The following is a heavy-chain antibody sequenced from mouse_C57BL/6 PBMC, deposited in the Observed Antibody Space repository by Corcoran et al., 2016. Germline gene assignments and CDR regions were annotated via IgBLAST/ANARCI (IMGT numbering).Heavy chain of an antibody. CDR2: IYPRDGST. CDR3: AREGTITTPGYFDV. Sequence: QVQLQQSGPELVKPGASLKLSCKASGYTFTSYDINWVKQRPGQGLEWIGWIYPRDGSTKYNEKFKGKATLTVDTSSSTAYMELHSLTSEDSAVYFCAREGTITTPGYFDVWGTGTTVTVSS. J-gene: IGHJ1*03. V-gene: IGHV1-85*01. D-gene: IGHD1-1*01. CDR1: GYTFTSYD.